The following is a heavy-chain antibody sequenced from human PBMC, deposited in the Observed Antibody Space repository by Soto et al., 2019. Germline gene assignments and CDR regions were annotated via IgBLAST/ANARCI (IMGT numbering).Heavy chain of an antibody. J-gene: IGHJ6*02. CDR2: IIPIFGTA. CDR1: GGTFSSYA. D-gene: IGHD3-10*01. CDR3: ARGAFFFVSGSPKVPYSSSGMDF. Sequence: SVKVSCKASGGTFSSYAISWVRQAPGQGLEWMGGIIPIFGTANYAQKFQGRVTITADESTSTAYMELSSLRSEDTAVYYCARGAFFFVSGSPKVPYSSSGMDFWGQGPPVTVSS. V-gene: IGHV1-69*13.